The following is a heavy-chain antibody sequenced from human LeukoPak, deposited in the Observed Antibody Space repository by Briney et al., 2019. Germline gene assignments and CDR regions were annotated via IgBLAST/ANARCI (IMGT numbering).Heavy chain of an antibody. CDR3: ASVNRGWFGVGEY. Sequence: ASQTLSLTCTVSGGSISSGGYYWSWIRQHPGKGLEWIGSIYYSGSTYYNPSPKSRVTISVDTSKNQFSLKVTSVTAADTAVYYCASVNRGWFGVGEYWGQGTLVTVSS. D-gene: IGHD3-10*01. CDR2: IYYSGST. J-gene: IGHJ4*02. CDR1: GGSISSGGYY. V-gene: IGHV4-30-2*03.